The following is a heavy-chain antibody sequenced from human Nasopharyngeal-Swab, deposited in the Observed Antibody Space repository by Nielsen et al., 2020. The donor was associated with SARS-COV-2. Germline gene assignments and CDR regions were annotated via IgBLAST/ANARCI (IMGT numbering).Heavy chain of an antibody. CDR3: SRGHFEFDY. CDR2: IRSKAHGGTT. CDR1: GFTFGDYT. Sequence: GEALKISWTASGFTFGDYTMKWFRQAPGEGLGWVSFIRSKAHGGTTEYAASVKGRFTIPRDDSKSIAYLQMNSLKTEDTGVYYCSRGHFEFDYWGQGTLVTVSS. J-gene: IGHJ4*02. D-gene: IGHD3-3*02. V-gene: IGHV3-49*03.